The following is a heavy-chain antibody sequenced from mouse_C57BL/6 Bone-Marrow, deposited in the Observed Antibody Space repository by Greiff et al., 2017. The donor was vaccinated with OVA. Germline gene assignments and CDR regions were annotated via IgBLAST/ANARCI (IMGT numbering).Heavy chain of an antibody. D-gene: IGHD2-3*01. Sequence: DVQLVESGGGLVQPKGSLKLSCAASGFSFNTYAMNWVRQAPGKGLEWVARIRSKSNNYATYYADSVKDRFTISRDDSESMLYLQMNNLKTEDTAMYYCVRHDGPYAMDYWGQGTSVTVSS. CDR1: GFSFNTYA. V-gene: IGHV10-1*01. CDR3: VRHDGPYAMDY. CDR2: IRSKSNNYAT. J-gene: IGHJ4*01.